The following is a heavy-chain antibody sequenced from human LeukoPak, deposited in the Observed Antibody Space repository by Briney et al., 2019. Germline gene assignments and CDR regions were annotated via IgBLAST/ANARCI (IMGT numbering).Heavy chain of an antibody. CDR1: GYTFTSYY. CDR2: INPSGGST. V-gene: IGHV1-46*01. Sequence: ASVKVSCEASGYTFTSYYMHWVRQAPGQGLEWMGIINPSGGSTSYAQKFQGRVTMTRDTSTSTVYMELSSLRSEDTAVYYCARRGWELLRRLPFDYWGQGTLVTVSS. J-gene: IGHJ4*02. D-gene: IGHD1-26*01. CDR3: ARRGWELLRRLPFDY.